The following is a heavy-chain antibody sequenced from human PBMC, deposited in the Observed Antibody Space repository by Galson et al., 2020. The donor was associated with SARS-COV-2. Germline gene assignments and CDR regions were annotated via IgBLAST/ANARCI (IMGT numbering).Heavy chain of an antibody. D-gene: IGHD1-26*01. CDR2: IIPIFGTA. J-gene: IGHJ6*03. CDR1: GGTFSSYA. V-gene: IGHV1-69*01. Sequence: KISCKASGGTFSSYAISWVRQAPGQGLEWMGGIIPIFGTANYAQKFQGRVTITADESTSTAYMELSSLRSEDTAVYYCARTKLEPLALHTYYYYYYMDVWGKGTTVTVSS. CDR3: ARTKLEPLALHTYYYYYYMDV.